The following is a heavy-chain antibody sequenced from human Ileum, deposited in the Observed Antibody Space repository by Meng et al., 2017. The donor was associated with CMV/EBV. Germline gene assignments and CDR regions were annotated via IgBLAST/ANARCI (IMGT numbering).Heavy chain of an antibody. J-gene: IGHJ6*02. D-gene: IGHD6-6*01. CDR2: IRYDGSNK. CDR1: GFTFSSYG. Sequence: GESLKISCAASGFTFSSYGMHWVRQAPGKGLEWVAFIRYDGSNKYYADSVKGRFTISRDNSKNTLYLQMNSLRAEDTAVYYCAKDQSSSFPSYYYYYGMDVWGQGNTVNGAS. V-gene: IGHV3-30*02. CDR3: AKDQSSSFPSYYYYYGMDV.